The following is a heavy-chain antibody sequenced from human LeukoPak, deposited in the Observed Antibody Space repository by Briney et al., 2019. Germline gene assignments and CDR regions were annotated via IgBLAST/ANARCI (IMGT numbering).Heavy chain of an antibody. J-gene: IGHJ4*02. Sequence: WASVKVSCKTSGYTFTRYYMRWVRQAPGHGLEWMGIINPISGATDYAQKFQGRVTMTRDTSTSTVYMVLSSLRSEDTAMYYCARLPYRGCVAQDYWGQGTLVTVSP. CDR1: GYTFTRYY. CDR3: ARLPYRGCVAQDY. D-gene: IGHD2-15*01. V-gene: IGHV1-46*01. CDR2: INPISGAT.